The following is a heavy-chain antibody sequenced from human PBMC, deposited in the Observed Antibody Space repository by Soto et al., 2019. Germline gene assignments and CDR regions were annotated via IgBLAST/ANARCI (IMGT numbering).Heavy chain of an antibody. Sequence: PSETLSLTCTVSGGSISRNFWSWIRQPPGKGLECFGYVHYSGTTNYNPSLKSRVTISVDTPDQFSLRLSSVTAADTAVYYCATGVGDYYYGMDVWGQGTTVTVSS. J-gene: IGHJ6*02. V-gene: IGHV4-59*08. CDR1: GGSISRNF. D-gene: IGHD3-16*01. CDR2: VHYSGTT. CDR3: ATGVGDYYYGMDV.